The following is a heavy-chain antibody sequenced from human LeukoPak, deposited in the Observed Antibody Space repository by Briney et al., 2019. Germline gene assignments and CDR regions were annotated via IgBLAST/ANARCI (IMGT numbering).Heavy chain of an antibody. Sequence: GGSLRLSCAASGFTFDDYGMSWVRQAPGKGLEWVSGINWNGGSTGYADSVKGRFTISRDNAKNSLYLQMNSLRAEDTALYHCARDMLLWGPYYGMDVWGQGTTVTVSS. D-gene: IGHD3-10*01. CDR2: INWNGGST. J-gene: IGHJ6*02. CDR1: GFTFDDYG. V-gene: IGHV3-20*01. CDR3: ARDMLLWGPYYGMDV.